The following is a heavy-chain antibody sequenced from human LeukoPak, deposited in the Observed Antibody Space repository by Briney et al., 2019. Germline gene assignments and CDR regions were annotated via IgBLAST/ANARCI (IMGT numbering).Heavy chain of an antibody. D-gene: IGHD6-6*01. Sequence: GGSLRLSCAASGFTFNYYVMSWVRQAPGKGLEWVSTISGSGDSTYYADSVKGRFTISRDNSKNTLFLQMNSLRAEDTALYYCAKVEYSSNIPQHWGQGTLVTVSS. J-gene: IGHJ1*01. CDR1: GFTFNYYV. CDR3: AKVEYSSNIPQH. CDR2: ISGSGDST. V-gene: IGHV3-23*01.